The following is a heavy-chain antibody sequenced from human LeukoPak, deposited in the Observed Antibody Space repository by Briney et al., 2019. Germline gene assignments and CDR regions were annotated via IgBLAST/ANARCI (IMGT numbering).Heavy chain of an antibody. CDR1: GFTFSNYG. CDR2: IWYGGSNK. CDR3: AKTSLYGDYDY. Sequence: GGSLRLSCAASGFTFSNYGMHWVRQAPGKGLEWVAVIWYGGSNKYYADSVKGRFTVSRDNSKNTLYLQMNSLRAEDTAVYYCAKTSLYGDYDYWGQGTLVTVSS. D-gene: IGHD4-17*01. J-gene: IGHJ4*02. V-gene: IGHV3-30*02.